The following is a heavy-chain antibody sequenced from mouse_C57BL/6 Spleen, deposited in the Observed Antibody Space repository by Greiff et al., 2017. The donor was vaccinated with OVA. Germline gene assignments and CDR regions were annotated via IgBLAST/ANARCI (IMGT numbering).Heavy chain of an antibody. Sequence: QVQLKQPGAELVRPGSSVKLSCKASGYTFTSYWMHWVKQRPIQGLEWIGNIDPSDSETHYNQKFKDKATLTVDKSSSTAYMQLSSLTSEDSAVYYCAGNYGRSWFAYWGQGTLVTVSA. D-gene: IGHD1-1*01. J-gene: IGHJ3*01. CDR3: AGNYGRSWFAY. CDR2: IDPSDSET. CDR1: GYTFTSYW. V-gene: IGHV1-52*01.